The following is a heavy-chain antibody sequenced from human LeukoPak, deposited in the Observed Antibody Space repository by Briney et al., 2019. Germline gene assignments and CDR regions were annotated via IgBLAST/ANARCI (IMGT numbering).Heavy chain of an antibody. D-gene: IGHD3-9*01. Sequence: SETLSLTCTVSGGSISSYQWSWIRQPPGKGLEWIGEINHSGSTNYNPSLKSRVTISVDTSKNQFSLKLSSVTAADTAVYYCARLFRYFDWLEDYWGQGTLVTVSS. CDR3: ARLFRYFDWLEDY. V-gene: IGHV4-34*01. CDR1: GGSISSYQ. J-gene: IGHJ4*02. CDR2: INHSGST.